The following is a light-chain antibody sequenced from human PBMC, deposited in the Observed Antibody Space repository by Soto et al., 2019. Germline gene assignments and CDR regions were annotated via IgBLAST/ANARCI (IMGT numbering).Light chain of an antibody. Sequence: QSALTQPASVSGSPGQSITISCTGTSSDIGRYNYVSWYQHSPGKAPKLIIYDVSDRPSGGSNRFSGSKSGTTASLTISGLQAEDEADYYCGSYTSSDTMIFGGGTKVTVL. V-gene: IGLV2-14*03. CDR1: SSDIGRYNY. CDR2: DVS. J-gene: IGLJ2*01. CDR3: GSYTSSDTMI.